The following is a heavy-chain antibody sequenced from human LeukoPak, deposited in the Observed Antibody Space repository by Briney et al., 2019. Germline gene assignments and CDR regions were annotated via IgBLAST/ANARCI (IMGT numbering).Heavy chain of an antibody. Sequence: GESLKISCKGSGYSFITYWIGWVRQMPGKGLEWMGIIYPGDSDTRYSPSFQGQVTISADKSISTAYLQWSSLKASDTAMYYCARARPIAAAGIPYYMDVWGKGTTVTVSS. J-gene: IGHJ6*03. V-gene: IGHV5-51*01. D-gene: IGHD6-13*01. CDR3: ARARPIAAAGIPYYMDV. CDR2: IYPGDSDT. CDR1: GYSFITYW.